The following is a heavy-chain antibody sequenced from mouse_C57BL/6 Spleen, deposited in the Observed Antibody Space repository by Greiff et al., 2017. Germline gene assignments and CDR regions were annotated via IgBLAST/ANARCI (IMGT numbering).Heavy chain of an antibody. CDR2: IDPSDSYT. CDR3: ARGETWRGKEGFDY. D-gene: IGHD1-3*01. V-gene: IGHV1-59*01. J-gene: IGHJ2*01. Sequence: QVQLQQPGAELVRPGTSVKLSCKASGYTFTSYWMHWVKQRPGQGLEWIGVIDPSDSYTNYNQKFKGKATLTVDTSSRTAYMQLSSLTSEDSAVYYCARGETWRGKEGFDYWGQGTTLTVSS. CDR1: GYTFTSYW.